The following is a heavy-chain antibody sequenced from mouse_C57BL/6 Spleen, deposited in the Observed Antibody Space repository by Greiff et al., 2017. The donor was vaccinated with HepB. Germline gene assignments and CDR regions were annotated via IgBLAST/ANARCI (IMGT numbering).Heavy chain of an antibody. V-gene: IGHV5-2*01. Sequence: EVMLVESGGGLVQPGESLKLSCASNEYEFPSYAMSWVRKTPEKRLELVAAINSDGGSTYYPDTIEGPFIISRDNTKKTLYLQMSNLRAEDTALYDCARHYYGSSYAFSYWGKGTLVTVSA. J-gene: IGHJ3*01. CDR3: ARHYYGSSYAFSY. D-gene: IGHD1-1*01. CDR2: INSDGGST. CDR1: EYEFPSYA.